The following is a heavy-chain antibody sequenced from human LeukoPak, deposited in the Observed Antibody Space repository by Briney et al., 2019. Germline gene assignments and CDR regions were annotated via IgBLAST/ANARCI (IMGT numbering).Heavy chain of an antibody. CDR1: GFTFSSYA. CDR2: ISGSGGST. J-gene: IGHJ4*02. D-gene: IGHD6-6*01. V-gene: IGHV3-23*01. CDR3: AKTRGSSSTTGG. Sequence: GGSLRLSCAASGFTFSSYATSWVRQAPGKGLEWVSAISGSGGSTYYADSVKGRFTISRDNSKNTLYLQMNSLRAEDTAVYYCAKTRGSSSTTGGWGQGTLVTVSS.